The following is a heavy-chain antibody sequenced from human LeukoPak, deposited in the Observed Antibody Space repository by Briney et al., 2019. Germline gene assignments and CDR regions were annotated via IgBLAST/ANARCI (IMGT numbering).Heavy chain of an antibody. D-gene: IGHD6-13*01. Sequence: ASVKVSCKASGYTFTSYDINWVRQAPGQGLEWMGIINPSTGSTTYAQKFQGRLTMTRDMSTSTVYMDLSSLRSEDTAVYYCARDRGAGTLTFDYWGQGTLVTVSS. J-gene: IGHJ4*02. CDR3: ARDRGAGTLTFDY. CDR1: GYTFTSYD. V-gene: IGHV1-46*01. CDR2: INPSTGST.